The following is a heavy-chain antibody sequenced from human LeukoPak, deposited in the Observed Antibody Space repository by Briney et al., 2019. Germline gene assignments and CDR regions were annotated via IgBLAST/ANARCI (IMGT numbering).Heavy chain of an antibody. CDR3: ARSSSSWDTRWFDP. V-gene: IGHV4-61*02. J-gene: IGHJ5*02. CDR2: IYTSGST. CDR1: GGSISSGSYY. D-gene: IGHD6-13*01. Sequence: PSQTLSLTCTISGGSISSGSYYWSWIRQPAGKGLEWIGRIYTSGSTNYNPSLKSRVTISVDTSKNQFSLKLSSVTAADTAVYYCARSSSSWDTRWFDPWGQGTLVTVSS.